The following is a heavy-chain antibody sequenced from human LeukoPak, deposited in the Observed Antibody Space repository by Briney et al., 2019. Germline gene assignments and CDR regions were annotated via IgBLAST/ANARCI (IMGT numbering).Heavy chain of an antibody. V-gene: IGHV1-2*04. CDR1: GYTFTGYY. D-gene: IGHD2-2*02. CDR3: GRSGYLHCSSTSCYTPTFDY. J-gene: IGHJ4*02. CDR2: INPNSGGT. Sequence: ASVKVSCKASGYTFTGYYMHWVRQAPGQGLEWMGWINPNSGGTNYAQKFQGWVTMTRDTSISTAYMELSRLRSDDTAVYYCGRSGYLHCSSTSCYTPTFDYWGQGTLVTVSS.